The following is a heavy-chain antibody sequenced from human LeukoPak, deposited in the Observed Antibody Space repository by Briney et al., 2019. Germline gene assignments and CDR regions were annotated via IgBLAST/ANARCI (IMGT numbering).Heavy chain of an antibody. CDR2: LYSDGST. D-gene: IGHD3-16*02. J-gene: IGHJ5*02. V-gene: IGHV3-53*01. CDR1: GFTVSRNY. Sequence: GGSLRLSCAASGFTVSRNYMSWVRQAPGKGLEWISVLYSDGSTYHADSVKGRFTISRDNSKNTLYLQMNSLRAEDTAVYYCAKVVTYYDYVWGSYRYNWFDPWGQGTLVTVSS. CDR3: AKVVTYYDYVWGSYRYNWFDP.